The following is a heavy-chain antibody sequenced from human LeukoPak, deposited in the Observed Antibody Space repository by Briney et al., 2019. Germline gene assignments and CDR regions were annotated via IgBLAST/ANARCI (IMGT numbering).Heavy chain of an antibody. Sequence: SQTLSLTCTVSGGSISSGSYYWSWIRQPAGKGLEWIGRIYTSGSTNYNPSLKSRVTISVDTSKNRFSLKLSSVTAADTAVYYCARHFVARTTFGEPTKYYYYYMDVWGKGTTVTISS. D-gene: IGHD3-10*01. CDR1: GGSISSGSYY. V-gene: IGHV4-61*02. J-gene: IGHJ6*03. CDR2: IYTSGST. CDR3: ARHFVARTTFGEPTKYYYYYMDV.